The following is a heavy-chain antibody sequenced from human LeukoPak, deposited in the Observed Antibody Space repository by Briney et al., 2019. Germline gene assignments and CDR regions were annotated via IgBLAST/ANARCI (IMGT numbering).Heavy chain of an antibody. Sequence: PSETLPLTCTVSGXSISSNYWSWIRQPPGKGLEWIGYISNSGSTKYNPSLRSRVTISVDTPKNLFSLKLTSMTAADTAFYYCAGCRDEFADYGFTSWGQGTLVTVSS. J-gene: IGHJ1*01. V-gene: IGHV4-59*01. D-gene: IGHD4-17*01. CDR3: AGCRDEFADYGFTS. CDR1: GXSISSNY. CDR2: ISNSGST.